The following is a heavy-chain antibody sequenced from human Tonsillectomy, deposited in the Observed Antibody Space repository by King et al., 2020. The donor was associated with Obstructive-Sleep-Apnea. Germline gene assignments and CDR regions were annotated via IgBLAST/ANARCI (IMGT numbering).Heavy chain of an antibody. CDR1: GFTVSSNY. CDR2: CYSGGMT. J-gene: IGHJ2*01. Sequence: VQLVESGGGLVQPGGSLRLSCAASGFTVSSNYMSGVRQAPGKGLEWGSVCYSGGMTYYVDPVKGSFTISCDISNNTLYLQMNSLRAEDTAVYYCARAPFIWTDYEQSWYFDLWGRGTLVTVSS. V-gene: IGHV3-66*01. D-gene: IGHD3/OR15-3a*01. CDR3: ARAPFIWTDYEQSWYFDL.